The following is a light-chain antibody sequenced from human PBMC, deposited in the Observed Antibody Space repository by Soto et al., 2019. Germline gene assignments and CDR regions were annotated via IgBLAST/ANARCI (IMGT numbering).Light chain of an antibody. Sequence: SYELTQPPSVSVSPGQTARITCSGDALPKQYAYWYQQKPGQAPVLVIYKDSERPSGIPERFSGSSSRTTVTLTISGVQAEDEADYYCQSADSSVGVFGGGTKLTVL. CDR1: ALPKQY. V-gene: IGLV3-25*02. J-gene: IGLJ3*02. CDR3: QSADSSVGV. CDR2: KDS.